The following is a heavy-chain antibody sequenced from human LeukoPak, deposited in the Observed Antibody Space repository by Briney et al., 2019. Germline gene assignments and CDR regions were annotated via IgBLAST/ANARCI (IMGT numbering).Heavy chain of an antibody. CDR1: GFTFSSYS. CDR2: ISSSSSYI. J-gene: IGHJ6*04. V-gene: IGHV3-21*01. D-gene: IGHD6-13*01. Sequence: GGSLRLSCAASGFTFSSYSMNWVRQAPGKGLGWVSSISSSSSYIYYADSVKGRFTISRDNAKNSLYLQMNSLRAEDTAVYYCATPLSSSWPGDVWGKGTTVTVSS. CDR3: ATPLSSSWPGDV.